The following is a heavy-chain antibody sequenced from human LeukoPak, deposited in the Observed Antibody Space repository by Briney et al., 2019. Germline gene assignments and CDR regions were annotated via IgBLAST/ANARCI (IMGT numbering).Heavy chain of an antibody. V-gene: IGHV3-74*01. CDR3: AREGTVDPYYYYYGMDV. Sequence: PGGSLRLSCAASGFTFSSYDMHWVRQAPGKGLVWVSRINSDGSSTSYADSVKGRFTISRDNAKNTLYLQMNSLRAEDTAVYYCAREGTVDPYYYYYGMDVWGQGTTVTVSS. CDR2: INSDGSST. CDR1: GFTFSSYD. J-gene: IGHJ6*02. D-gene: IGHD1-1*01.